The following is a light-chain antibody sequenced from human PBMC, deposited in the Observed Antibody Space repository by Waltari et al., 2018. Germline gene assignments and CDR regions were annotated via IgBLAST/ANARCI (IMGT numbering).Light chain of an antibody. V-gene: IGKV1-39*01. Sequence: DIQMTQSPSSLSASVGDSVTITCRASQSISSYLNWYQQKPGKAPKLLIYAASSLQSGVPSRFSGSGSWTDFTLTISSLQPEDFATYYCQQSYSTPRTFGQGTKVEIK. CDR1: QSISSY. CDR3: QQSYSTPRT. CDR2: AAS. J-gene: IGKJ1*01.